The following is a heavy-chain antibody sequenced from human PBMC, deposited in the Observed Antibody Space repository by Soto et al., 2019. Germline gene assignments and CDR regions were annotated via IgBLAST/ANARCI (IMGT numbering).Heavy chain of an antibody. CDR1: GFTFSSYD. Sequence: GGSLRLSCAASGFTFSSYDMHWVRQATGKGLEWVSAIGTAGDTYYPGSVKGRFTISRENAKNSLYVQMNSLRAGDTAVYYCARASRKKDREFGDYGPRALYYFDYWGQGTLVTVSS. V-gene: IGHV3-13*01. CDR2: IGTAGDT. J-gene: IGHJ4*02. D-gene: IGHD4-17*01. CDR3: ARASRKKDREFGDYGPRALYYFDY.